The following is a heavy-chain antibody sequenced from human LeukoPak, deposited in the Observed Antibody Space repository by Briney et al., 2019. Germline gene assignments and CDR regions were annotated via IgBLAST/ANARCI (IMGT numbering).Heavy chain of an antibody. V-gene: IGHV4-34*01. CDR2: INHSGST. CDR3: ARSDYGDYLGAYYFDY. CDR1: GGSFSGYY. Sequence: SETLSLTCAVYGGSFSGYYWSWIRQPPGKGLEWIGEINHSGSTNYNPSLKSRVTISVDTSKNQFSLKLSSVTAADTAVYYCARSDYGDYLGAYYFDYWGQGTLVTVSS. J-gene: IGHJ4*02. D-gene: IGHD4-17*01.